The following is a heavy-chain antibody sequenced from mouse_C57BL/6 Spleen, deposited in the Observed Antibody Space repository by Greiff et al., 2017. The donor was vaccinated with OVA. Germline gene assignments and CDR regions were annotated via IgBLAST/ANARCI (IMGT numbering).Heavy chain of an antibody. V-gene: IGHV1-55*01. CDR1: GYTFTSYW. CDR2: IYPGSGSI. Sequence: QVQLQQPGAELVKPGASVKMSCKASGYTFTSYWITWVKQRPGQGLEWIGDIYPGSGSINYNEKFKGKATLTVDTSSSTAYMQLSSLTSEDSAVYYCARTASSGGYYYAMDYWGQGTSVTVSS. CDR3: ARTASSGGYYYAMDY. D-gene: IGHD1-1*01. J-gene: IGHJ4*01.